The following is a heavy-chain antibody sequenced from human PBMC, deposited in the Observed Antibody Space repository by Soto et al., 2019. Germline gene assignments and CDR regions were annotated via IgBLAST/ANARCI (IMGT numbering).Heavy chain of an antibody. CDR1: GFTFSSYW. Sequence: PGGSLRLSCAASGFTFSSYWMHWVRQAPGKGLEWVSRINPDGSSTSYADSVKGRFTISRDNAENTLYVQMSSLRADDTAVYYCTRFLSGRYGAFVSWGQGTPVTVSS. J-gene: IGHJ4*02. CDR3: TRFLSGRYGAFVS. V-gene: IGHV3-74*01. CDR2: INPDGSST. D-gene: IGHD1-26*01.